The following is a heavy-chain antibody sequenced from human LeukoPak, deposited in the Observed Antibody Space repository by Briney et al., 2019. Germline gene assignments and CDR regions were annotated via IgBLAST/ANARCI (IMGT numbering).Heavy chain of an antibody. Sequence: SETLSLTCTVSGGSMGSYYWSWFRQSPGKGLEWIGYIYYSGTTNYNPSLKSRVTISVDTSMNQWSLNLISVTAADTAEYYSARHGFRAAGSWTFDYWGQGTLVTVSS. J-gene: IGHJ4*02. CDR2: IYYSGTT. V-gene: IGHV4-59*08. CDR3: ARHGFRAAGSWTFDY. D-gene: IGHD5-12*01. CDR1: GGSMGSYY.